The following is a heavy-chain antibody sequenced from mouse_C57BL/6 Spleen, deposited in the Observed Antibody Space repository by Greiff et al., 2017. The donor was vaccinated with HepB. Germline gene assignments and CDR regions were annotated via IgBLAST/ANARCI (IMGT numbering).Heavy chain of an antibody. D-gene: IGHD2-2*01. V-gene: IGHV1-82*01. CDR2: IYPGDGDT. Sequence: VKLMESGPELVKPGASVKISCKASGYAFSSSWMNWVKQRPGKGLEWIGLIYPGDGDTNYNGKFKGKATLTADKSSSTAYMQLSSLTSGDSAVYFCARGGLPVWGQGTSVTVAS. J-gene: IGHJ4*01. CDR1: GYAFSSSW. CDR3: ARGGLPV.